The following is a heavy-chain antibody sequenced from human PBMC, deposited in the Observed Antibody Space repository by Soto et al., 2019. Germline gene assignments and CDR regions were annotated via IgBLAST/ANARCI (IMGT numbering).Heavy chain of an antibody. CDR2: IKQDGSEK. V-gene: IGHV3-7*05. Sequence: GGSLRLSCAASGFTFSSYWMSWVRQAPGKGLEWVANIKQDGSEKYYVDSVKGRFTISRDNAKNSLYLQMNSLRAEDTAVYYCARAQDYGSGRVYYYYGMDVWGQGTTVTVSS. D-gene: IGHD3-10*01. J-gene: IGHJ6*02. CDR1: GFTFSSYW. CDR3: ARAQDYGSGRVYYYYGMDV.